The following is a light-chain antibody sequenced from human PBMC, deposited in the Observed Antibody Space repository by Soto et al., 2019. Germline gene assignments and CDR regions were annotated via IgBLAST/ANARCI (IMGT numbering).Light chain of an antibody. J-gene: IGKJ1*01. V-gene: IGKV3-20*01. CDR3: QQYGSSPSWT. CDR1: QSVSSSY. CDR2: GAS. Sequence: EIVLTQSPGTLSVSPGERATLSCRASQSVSSSYLAWYQQKPGQAPRLLIYGASSRATGIPDRFSGSGSGTDFTLTISRLEPEDFAVYYCQQYGSSPSWTFGQGTKV.